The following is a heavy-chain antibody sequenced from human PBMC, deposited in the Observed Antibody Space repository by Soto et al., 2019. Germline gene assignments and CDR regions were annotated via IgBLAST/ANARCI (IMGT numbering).Heavy chain of an antibody. J-gene: IGHJ5*02. CDR2: IKVDSGYT. V-gene: IGHV1-18*04. CDR1: GYPFIKYG. CDR3: ATPYDTGFDP. D-gene: IGHD3-9*01. Sequence: QLQLVQSAAEVKKPGASVRVSCKAYGYPFIKYGISWIRQAPEQGLEWMGWIKVDSGYTNYAQKFQGRVTMTADTSSDTAFMELRILRRDDTAVYFCATPYDTGFDPWGQGTLVSGSS.